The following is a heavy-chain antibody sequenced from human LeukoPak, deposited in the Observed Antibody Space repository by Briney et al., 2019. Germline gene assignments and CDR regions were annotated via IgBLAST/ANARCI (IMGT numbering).Heavy chain of an antibody. CDR1: GFTVSSNY. D-gene: IGHD2-15*01. CDR3: ARERLLLDAFDI. J-gene: IGHJ3*02. CDR2: IYSGGST. V-gene: IGHV3-53*01. Sequence: GGSLRLSCAAFGFTVSSNYMSWVRQAPGKGLEWVSVIYSGGSTYYADSVKGRFTISRDNSKNTLYLQMNSLRAEDTAVYYCARERLLLDAFDIWGQGTMVTVSS.